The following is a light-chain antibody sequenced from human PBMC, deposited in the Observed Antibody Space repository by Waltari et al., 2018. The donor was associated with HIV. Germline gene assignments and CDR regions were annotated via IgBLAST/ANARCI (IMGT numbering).Light chain of an antibody. CDR2: WAS. CDR1: QSVLYSTNNKNY. V-gene: IGKV4-1*01. J-gene: IGKJ4*01. Sequence: DIVMTQSPDSLAVSLGERATINCKSSQSVLYSTNNKNYLAWYQQKQGQSPKLLIYWASTREFGVPDRFSGSGSGTDFTLTISSLQAEDVAVYYCKQHYRTPLTFGGGTKVEIK. CDR3: KQHYRTPLT.